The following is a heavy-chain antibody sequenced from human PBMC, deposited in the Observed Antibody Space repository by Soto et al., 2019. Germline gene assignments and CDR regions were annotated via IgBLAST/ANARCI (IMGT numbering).Heavy chain of an antibody. CDR3: AKGNYYGSGTCNY. CDR1: GFTFNSYG. Sequence: QVQLVESGGGVVQPGRSLRLSCAASGFTFNSYGMHWVRQAPGKGLEWVAVISYDGSNKYYSDSVKGRFTVSRDNSNNTLFLQMNSLRAEDTAGYYCAKGNYYGSGTCNYWGQGTLVTVSS. CDR2: ISYDGSNK. V-gene: IGHV3-30*18. J-gene: IGHJ4*02. D-gene: IGHD3-10*01.